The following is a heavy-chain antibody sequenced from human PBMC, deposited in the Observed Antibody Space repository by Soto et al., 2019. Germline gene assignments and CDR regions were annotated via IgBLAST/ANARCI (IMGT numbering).Heavy chain of an antibody. D-gene: IGHD2-2*01. CDR1: GGTFSSYT. Sequence: GTSVKVSCKASGGTFSSYTSSWVRQAPGQGLEWMGRIIPILGIANYAQKFQGRVTITADKSTSTAYMELSSLRSEDTAVYYCARAVYCSSTSCLRFDYWGQGTLVTVSS. J-gene: IGHJ4*02. V-gene: IGHV1-69*02. CDR3: ARAVYCSSTSCLRFDY. CDR2: IIPILGIA.